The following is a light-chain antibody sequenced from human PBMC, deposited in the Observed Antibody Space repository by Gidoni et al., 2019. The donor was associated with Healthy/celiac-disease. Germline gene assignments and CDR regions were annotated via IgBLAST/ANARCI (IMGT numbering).Light chain of an antibody. CDR3: QVWDSSSDLYV. J-gene: IGLJ1*01. CDR2: YDS. Sequence: SYVLTPPPSVSVAPGKTARITCGGNNIGSKSVHWYQQKPCQAPVLVIYYDSDRPSGIPERFSGSNSGNTATLTISRVEAGDEADYYCQVWDSSSDLYVFGTGTKVTVL. CDR1: NIGSKS. V-gene: IGLV3-21*04.